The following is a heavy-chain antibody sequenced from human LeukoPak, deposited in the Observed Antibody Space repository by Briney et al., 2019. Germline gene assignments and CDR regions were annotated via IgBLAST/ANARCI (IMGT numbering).Heavy chain of an antibody. CDR3: ARVATVPQPSYFVVGYYFDY. J-gene: IGHJ4*02. D-gene: IGHD2-15*01. Sequence: PSETLSLTCTVSGDSISRYYGSWIRQPPGKGLEWIGYIYYSGSTNYNPSLKSRVTISVDTSKNQFSLKLSSVTAADTALYYCARVATVPQPSYFVVGYYFDYWGQGTLVTVSS. CDR1: GDSISRYY. V-gene: IGHV4-59*13. CDR2: IYYSGST.